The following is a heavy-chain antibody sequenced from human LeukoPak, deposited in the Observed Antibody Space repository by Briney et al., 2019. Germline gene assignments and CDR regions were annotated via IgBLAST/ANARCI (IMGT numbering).Heavy chain of an antibody. CDR3: ARGLTPHVDTAMVTFDY. V-gene: IGHV4-34*01. CDR1: GGSFSGYY. Sequence: PLETLSLTCAVYGGSFSGYYWSWLRQPPGKGLEWIGEINHSGSTNYNPSLKSRVTISVDTSKNQFSLKLSSVTAADTAVYYCARGLTPHVDTAMVTFDYWGQGTLVTVSS. CDR2: INHSGST. J-gene: IGHJ4*02. D-gene: IGHD5-18*01.